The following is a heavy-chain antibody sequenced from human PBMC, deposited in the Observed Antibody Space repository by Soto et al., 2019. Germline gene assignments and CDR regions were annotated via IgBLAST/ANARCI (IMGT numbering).Heavy chain of an antibody. D-gene: IGHD2-21*02. CDR1: GASISSSGYS. CDR2: FLYTGTS. J-gene: IGHJ4*02. Sequence: QLQLQESGSGLLEPSQTLSLTCAVSGASISSSGYSWNWIRQAPGRGLEWIASFLYTGTSSYDPSLKSRVSISAHKTKNQFSRQLTSVTAVDTAVYHCAGGGGLPECAGYCPPDYWGQGALVSVSS. CDR3: AGGGGLPECAGYCPPDY. V-gene: IGHV4-30-2*01.